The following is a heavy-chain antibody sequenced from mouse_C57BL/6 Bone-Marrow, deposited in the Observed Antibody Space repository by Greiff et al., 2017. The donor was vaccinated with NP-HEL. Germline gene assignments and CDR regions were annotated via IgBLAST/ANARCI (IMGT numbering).Heavy chain of an antibody. CDR3: ARTTVVATGYFDY. Sequence: QVQLQQPGAELVRPGSSVKLSCKASGYTFTSYWMDWVKQRPGQGLEWIGNIYPSDSETHYNQKFKDKATLTVDKSSSTAYMQLSSLTSEDSAVYYCARTTVVATGYFDYWGQGTTLTVSS. V-gene: IGHV1-61*01. CDR1: GYTFTSYW. J-gene: IGHJ2*01. D-gene: IGHD1-1*01. CDR2: IYPSDSET.